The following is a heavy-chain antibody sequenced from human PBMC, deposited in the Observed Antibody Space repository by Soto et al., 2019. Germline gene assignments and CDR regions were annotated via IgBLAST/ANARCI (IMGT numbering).Heavy chain of an antibody. CDR2: INPYNGNT. CDR3: ARVPTDTSGYYKYYFDY. J-gene: IGHJ4*01. CDR1: GYTFTNYG. V-gene: IGHV1-18*04. D-gene: IGHD3-22*01. Sequence: SVKVSCKASGYTFTNYGISWVRQAPGQGLEWMGWINPYNGNTYYTQKLQGRVTMATDTSTTTASMELRSLRSDDTAMYYCARVPTDTSGYYKYYFDYWG.